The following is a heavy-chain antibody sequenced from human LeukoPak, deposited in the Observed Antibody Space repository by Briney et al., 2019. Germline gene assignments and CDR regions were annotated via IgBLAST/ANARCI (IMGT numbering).Heavy chain of an antibody. CDR1: GYTFTTYA. V-gene: IGHV1-3*01. CDR3: ARDLRGGTPGFYYYYAMDV. CDR2: INAGNGDT. Sequence: WASVKVSCKASGYTFTTYAIHWVRQAPGQRLEWMGWINAGNGDTKYSQKFQGRVIITRDTSASTAYMELSSLRSEDTAVYYCARDLRGGTPGFYYYYAMDVWGQGTTVTVSS. D-gene: IGHD1-1*01. J-gene: IGHJ6*02.